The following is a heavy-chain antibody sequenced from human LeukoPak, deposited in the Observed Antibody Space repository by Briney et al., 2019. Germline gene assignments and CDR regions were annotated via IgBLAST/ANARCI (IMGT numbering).Heavy chain of an antibody. D-gene: IGHD2-15*01. CDR2: IKQDGSEK. CDR1: GFTFSSYW. V-gene: IGHV3-7*03. Sequence: GGSLRLSCAASGFTFSSYWMSWVRQAPGKGLEWVANIKQDGSEKYYVDSVKGRFTISRDNAKNSLYLQMNSLRAEDTALYYCARDDCSGGSCYFDYWGQGTLVTVSS. CDR3: ARDDCSGGSCYFDY. J-gene: IGHJ4*02.